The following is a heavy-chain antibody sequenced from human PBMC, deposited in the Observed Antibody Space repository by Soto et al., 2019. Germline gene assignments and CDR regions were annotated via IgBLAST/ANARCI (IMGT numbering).Heavy chain of an antibody. CDR3: TLWYGGNYSRWYFHT. Sequence: QITLKTSAPTLVKPTQTVTLTFTYSGFQLTTSGAGVGWIHQPPGKALQWLALTSWKVDNRYNPGLESRLTMPKDTSKDPVILTLTNMAPVYTATYFCTLWYGGNYSRWYFHTWGQGTLVTVSS. V-gene: IGHV2-5*01. CDR2: TSWKVDN. J-gene: IGHJ4*02. D-gene: IGHD4-17*01. CDR1: GFQLTTSGAG.